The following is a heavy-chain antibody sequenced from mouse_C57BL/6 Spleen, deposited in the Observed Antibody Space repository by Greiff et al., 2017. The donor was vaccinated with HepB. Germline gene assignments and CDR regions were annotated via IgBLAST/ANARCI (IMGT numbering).Heavy chain of an antibody. CDR2: IDPETGGT. D-gene: IGHD1-1*01. CDR1: GYTFTDYE. V-gene: IGHV1-15*01. J-gene: IGHJ1*03. CDR3: APSYGSSGYFDV. Sequence: VQLQQSGAELVRPGASVTLSCKASGYTFTDYEMHWVKQTPVHGLEWIGAIDPETGGTAYNQKFKGKAILTADKSSSTAYMELRSLTSEDSAVYYCAPSYGSSGYFDVWGTGTTVTVSS.